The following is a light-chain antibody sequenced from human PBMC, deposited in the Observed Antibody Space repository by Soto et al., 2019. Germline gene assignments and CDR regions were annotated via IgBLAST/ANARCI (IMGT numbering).Light chain of an antibody. V-gene: IGKV3-11*01. J-gene: IGKJ3*01. Sequence: EIVLTQSPSTLSLSLGERATLSCMSSQSIGSYLAWYQTKLGQPPRLLVYDASNRATGIPVRFSGSGSGTDLTLTISSLEPEDFAVYYCQQRSTWPPFSFGPGTKVDIK. CDR1: QSIGSY. CDR3: QQRSTWPPFS. CDR2: DAS.